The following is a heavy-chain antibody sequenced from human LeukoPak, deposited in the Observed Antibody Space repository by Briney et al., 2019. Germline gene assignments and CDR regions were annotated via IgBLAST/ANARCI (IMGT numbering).Heavy chain of an antibody. Sequence: GGSLRLSCAASGFTFSSYAMSWVRQAPGKGLEWVAVIWYDGSNKYYADSVKGRFTISRDNSKNTLYLQMNSLRAEDTAVYYCAKEEGDAFDIWGQGTMVTVSS. CDR2: IWYDGSNK. CDR3: AKEEGDAFDI. CDR1: GFTFSSYA. J-gene: IGHJ3*02. V-gene: IGHV3-33*06.